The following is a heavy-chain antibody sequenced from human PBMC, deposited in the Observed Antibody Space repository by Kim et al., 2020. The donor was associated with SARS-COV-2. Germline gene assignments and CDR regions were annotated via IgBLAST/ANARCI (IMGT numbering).Heavy chain of an antibody. CDR3: ARGLAGPLDY. CDR2: GST. J-gene: IGHJ4*01. V-gene: IGHV3-53*01. Sequence: GSTNFADFVRGRFAISRDNSKHTLYLQMNSLMAEDTAVYYCARGLAGPLDYWGQGTLITVSS. D-gene: IGHD6-13*01.